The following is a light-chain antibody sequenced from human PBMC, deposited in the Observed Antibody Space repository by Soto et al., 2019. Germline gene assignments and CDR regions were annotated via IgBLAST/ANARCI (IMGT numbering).Light chain of an antibody. CDR1: QSVRSY. CDR2: DAS. V-gene: IGKV3-11*01. CDR3: QQRSNWPPV. Sequence: EIVLTQSPATLSLSPGERATLSCRASQSVRSYVAWYQQKPGQAPRLLIYDASNRATGIPARFSGSGSGTDFTLTISSLEPEDFAVYYCQQRSNWPPVFGPGTKVDI. J-gene: IGKJ3*01.